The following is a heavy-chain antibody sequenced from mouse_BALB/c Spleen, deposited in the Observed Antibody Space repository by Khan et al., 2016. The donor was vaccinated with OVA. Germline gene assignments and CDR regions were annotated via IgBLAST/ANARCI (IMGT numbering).Heavy chain of an antibody. Sequence: QMQLEESGAELARPGASVKMSCKASGYTFTSYTMHWVKQRPGQGLEWIGYINPSSGYTNYNQKFKDKATLTADKSSSTAYMQLSSLTSEDSAVYYCARSYGNYYAMDYWGQGTSVTVSS. D-gene: IGHD2-1*01. J-gene: IGHJ4*01. CDR2: INPSSGYT. V-gene: IGHV1-4*01. CDR1: GYTFTSYT. CDR3: ARSYGNYYAMDY.